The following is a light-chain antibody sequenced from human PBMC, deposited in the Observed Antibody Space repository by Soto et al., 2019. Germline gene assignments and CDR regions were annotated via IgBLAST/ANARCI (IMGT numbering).Light chain of an antibody. Sequence: DIVLTHSPGTLALSPGERATLSCRTSESISSEYLAWYQQRPGQAHRLLIYGACSRATGVPDRFSGSGSGTDFTLTITRLETEDFEVYYCQQYDFGGGTKVDI. CDR1: ESISSEY. V-gene: IGKV3-20*01. J-gene: IGKJ4*01. CDR3: QQYD. CDR2: GAC.